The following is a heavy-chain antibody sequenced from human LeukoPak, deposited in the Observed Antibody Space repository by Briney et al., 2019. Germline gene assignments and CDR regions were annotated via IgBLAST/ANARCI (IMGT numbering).Heavy chain of an antibody. V-gene: IGHV3-23*01. Sequence: PGGSLRLSCAASGFTFSDYYMSWIRQAPGKGLEWVSTISGSGAYYADSVKGRFTISRDNSKNTLYLQMNSLRAEDTAIYYCAKSGYNRFDYWGQGTLVTVSS. D-gene: IGHD5-24*01. CDR3: AKSGYNRFDY. J-gene: IGHJ4*02. CDR2: ISGSGA. CDR1: GFTFSDYY.